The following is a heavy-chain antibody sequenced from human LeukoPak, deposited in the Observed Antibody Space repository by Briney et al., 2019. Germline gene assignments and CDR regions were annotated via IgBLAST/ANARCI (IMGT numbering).Heavy chain of an antibody. V-gene: IGHV4-59*01. CDR1: GGSISSYY. CDR3: ARLPTVTPGNYGMDV. J-gene: IGHJ6*02. Sequence: SETLSPTCTVSGGSISSYYWSWIRQPPGKGLEWIGYIYYSGSTNYNPSLKSRVTISVDTSKNQFSLKLSSVTAADTAVYYCARLPTVTPGNYGMDVWGQGTTVTVSS. CDR2: IYYSGST. D-gene: IGHD4-17*01.